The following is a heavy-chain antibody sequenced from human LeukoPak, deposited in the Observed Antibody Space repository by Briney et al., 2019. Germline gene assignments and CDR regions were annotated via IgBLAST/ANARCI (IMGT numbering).Heavy chain of an antibody. V-gene: IGHV3-30*18. CDR1: GFSFSSYG. CDR3: AKASIPRTTYNFDY. D-gene: IGHD1-20*01. Sequence: GGSLRLSCAASGFSFSSYGMHWVRQAPGKGLEWVAVISSDGRAKYYADSVKGRFTFSRDNSKNMLFLQMNTLRTEDTAVYYCAKASIPRTTYNFDYWGQGTLVTDSS. J-gene: IGHJ4*02. CDR2: ISSDGRAK.